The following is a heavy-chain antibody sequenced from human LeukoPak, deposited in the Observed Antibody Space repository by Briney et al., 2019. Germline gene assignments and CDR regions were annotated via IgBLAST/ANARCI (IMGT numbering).Heavy chain of an antibody. J-gene: IGHJ6*03. CDR2: INHSGST. CDR3: ARGRSVGYCSSTSCRPKKYYYYMDV. D-gene: IGHD2-2*01. CDR1: GGSFSGYY. Sequence: SETLSLTCAVYGGSFSGYYWSWIRQPPGKGLEWIGEINHSGSTNYNPSLTSRVTISVDTSKNQFSLKLSSVTAADTAVYYCARGRSVGYCSSTSCRPKKYYYYMDVWGKGTTVTVSS. V-gene: IGHV4-34*01.